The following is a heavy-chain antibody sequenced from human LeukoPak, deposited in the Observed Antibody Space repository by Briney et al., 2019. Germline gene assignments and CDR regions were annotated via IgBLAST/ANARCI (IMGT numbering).Heavy chain of an antibody. CDR3: AELTSMVEQY. CDR1: AFTLSSYW. J-gene: IGHJ4*02. Sequence: GGSLRLSCAASAFTLSSYWMHWVRHAPGKGLVWVSRINSDGSSTRYADSVKGRFTISRDNAKNTLYLQMNSLRAEDTAVYYCAELTSMVEQYWGQGTLVTVSS. CDR2: INSDGSST. V-gene: IGHV3-74*01. D-gene: IGHD3-10*01.